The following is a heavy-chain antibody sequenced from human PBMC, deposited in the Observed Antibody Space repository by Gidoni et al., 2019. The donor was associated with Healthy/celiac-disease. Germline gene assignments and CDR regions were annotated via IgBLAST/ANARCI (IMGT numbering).Heavy chain of an antibody. CDR2: INPNSGGT. D-gene: IGHD6-19*01. CDR1: GYTFTGYY. V-gene: IGHV1-2*02. J-gene: IGHJ4*02. CDR3: ASGDKPDRYSSGWYWD. Sequence: QVQLVQSGAEVKKPGASVKVSCKASGYTFTGYYMHWVRQAPGQGLEWMGWINPNSGGTNDAQKFQGRVTMTRDTSISTAYMELSRLRSDDTAVYYCASGDKPDRYSSGWYWDWGQGTLVTVSS.